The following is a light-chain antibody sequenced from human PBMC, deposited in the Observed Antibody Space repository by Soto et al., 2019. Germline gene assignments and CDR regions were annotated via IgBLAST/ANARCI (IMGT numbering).Light chain of an antibody. CDR2: EVS. CDR3: SSYAGSNNWV. Sequence: QSALTQPPSASGSPGQSVTISCTGTSSDVGDYNYVSWYQQHPGKASKLMIYEVSKRPSGVPDRFSGSKSGNTASLTVSGLQAEDEADYYCSSYAGSNNWVFGGGTQLTVL. V-gene: IGLV2-8*01. J-gene: IGLJ3*02. CDR1: SSDVGDYNY.